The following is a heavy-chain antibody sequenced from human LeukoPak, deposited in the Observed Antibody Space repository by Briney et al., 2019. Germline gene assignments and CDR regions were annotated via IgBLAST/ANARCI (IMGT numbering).Heavy chain of an antibody. CDR1: GGSISSGGYY. V-gene: IGHV4-31*03. CDR2: IYYSGST. D-gene: IGHD3-10*01. J-gene: IGHJ4*02. CDR3: AHYGSGSYRYYFDY. Sequence: SQTLSLTCTVSGGSISSGGYYWSWIRQHPGKGLEWLGYIYYSGSTYYNPSLKSRVTISVDTSKDQFSLKLSSVTAADTAVYYCAHYGSGSYRYYFDYWGQGTLVTVSS.